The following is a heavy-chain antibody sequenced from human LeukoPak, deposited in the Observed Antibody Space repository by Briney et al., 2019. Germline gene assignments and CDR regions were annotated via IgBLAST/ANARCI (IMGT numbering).Heavy chain of an antibody. CDR1: GFTFSSYA. J-gene: IGHJ3*02. Sequence: GSLRLSCAASGFTFSSYAMSWVRQAPGKGLEWVSAISGSGGSTYYADSVKGRFTISRDNSKNTLYLQMSSLRAEDTAVYYCAKNLGRDGYPLLDAFDIWGQGTMVTVSS. CDR2: ISGSGGST. V-gene: IGHV3-23*01. CDR3: AKNLGRDGYPLLDAFDI. D-gene: IGHD5-24*01.